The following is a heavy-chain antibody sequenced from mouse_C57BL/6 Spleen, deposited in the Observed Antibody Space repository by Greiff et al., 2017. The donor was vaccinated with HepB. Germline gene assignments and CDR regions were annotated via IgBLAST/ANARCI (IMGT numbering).Heavy chain of an antibody. J-gene: IGHJ2*01. CDR1: GFTFSDYY. CDR2: INYDGSST. CDR3: ARAPSLDYFDY. Sequence: EVQLVESEGGLVQPGSSMKLSCTASGFTFSDYYMAWVRQVPEKGLEWVANINYDGSSTYYLDSLKSRFIISRDNAKNILYLQMSSLKSEDTATYYCARAPSLDYFDYWGQGTTLTVSS. D-gene: IGHD4-1*01. V-gene: IGHV5-16*01.